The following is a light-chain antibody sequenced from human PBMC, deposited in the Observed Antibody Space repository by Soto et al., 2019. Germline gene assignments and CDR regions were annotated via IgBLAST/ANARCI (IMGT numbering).Light chain of an antibody. J-gene: IGLJ1*01. V-gene: IGLV1-40*01. CDR3: QSYDSSLSHYV. Sequence: QAVVTQPPSVSGAPGQRVTISCTGSSSNIGAGYDVHWYQQLPGTAPKLLIYGNSNRPSGVPDRFSGSKSGTSASLAITGLQAEDEADYYCQSYDSSLSHYVFGTGTKVTVL. CDR1: SSNIGAGYD. CDR2: GNS.